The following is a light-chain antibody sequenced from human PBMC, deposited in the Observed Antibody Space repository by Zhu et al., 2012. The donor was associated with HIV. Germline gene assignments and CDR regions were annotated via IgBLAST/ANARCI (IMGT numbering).Light chain of an antibody. CDR3: QHLTLYPT. J-gene: IGKJ4*01. V-gene: IGKV1-9*01. Sequence: DIQLTQSPSSLSASVGDRVTITCRASQGISNHLAWYHQKPGKAPKLLIYGASVLQSGVPSRFSGSGSGTEFTLTISSLQPEDFATYFCQHLTLYPTFGGGSKVRSN. CDR1: QGISNH. CDR2: GAS.